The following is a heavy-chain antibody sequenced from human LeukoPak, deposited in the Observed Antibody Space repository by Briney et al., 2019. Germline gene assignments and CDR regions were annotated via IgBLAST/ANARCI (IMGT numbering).Heavy chain of an antibody. J-gene: IGHJ4*02. Sequence: GGSLRLSCAASGFTFSSYGMHWVRQAPGKGLEWVTVIWYDGSNKYYADSVKGRFTISRDNSKNTLHLQMNSLRAEDTAVYYCVRSSMAAAGPFDYWGQGILVTVSS. D-gene: IGHD6-13*01. CDR1: GFTFSSYG. V-gene: IGHV3-33*01. CDR2: IWYDGSNK. CDR3: VRSSMAAAGPFDY.